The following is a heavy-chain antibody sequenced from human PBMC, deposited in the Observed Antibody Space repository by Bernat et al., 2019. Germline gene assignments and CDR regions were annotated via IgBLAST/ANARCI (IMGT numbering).Heavy chain of an antibody. CDR3: ARLGGNVDTAMVHYYYGMDV. CDR1: GFTFSSYG. Sequence: QVQLVESGGGVVQPGRSLRLSCAASGFTFSSYGMHWVRQAPGKGLEWVAVIWYDGSNKYYADSVKGRFTISRDNSKNTLYLQMNSLRAEDTAVYYCARLGGNVDTAMVHYYYGMDVWGQGTTVTVSS. V-gene: IGHV3-33*01. CDR2: IWYDGSNK. D-gene: IGHD5-18*01. J-gene: IGHJ6*02.